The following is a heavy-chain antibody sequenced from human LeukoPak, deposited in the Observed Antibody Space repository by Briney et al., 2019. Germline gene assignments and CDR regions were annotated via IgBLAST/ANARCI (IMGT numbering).Heavy chain of an antibody. J-gene: IGHJ4*02. CDR1: GGSISSYY. CDR3: ARGEIAAAGPFDY. V-gene: IGHV4-59*01. D-gene: IGHD6-13*01. Sequence: SETLSLTCSVSGGSISSYYWSWIRQPPGMGLEWIGYIYYTGSTNYNPSLKSRVTISVDTSKNQFSLKLTSVTAADTAVYYCARGEIAAAGPFDYWGQGTLVTVSS. CDR2: IYYTGST.